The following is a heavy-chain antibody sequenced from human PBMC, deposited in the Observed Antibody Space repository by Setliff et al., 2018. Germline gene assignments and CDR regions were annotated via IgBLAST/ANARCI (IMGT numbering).Heavy chain of an antibody. CDR3: ARSPANGGHDAFDV. J-gene: IGHJ3*01. CDR1: GFTFTNYW. CDR2: IKQDESEK. Sequence: GGSLRLSCAASGFTFTNYWINWVRQAPGKGLEWVANIKQDESEKHYVGSVKGRFTISRDNARNSVYLQMNSLRGEDTAVYYCARSPANGGHDAFDVWGQGTMVTVSS. D-gene: IGHD6-25*01. V-gene: IGHV3-7*01.